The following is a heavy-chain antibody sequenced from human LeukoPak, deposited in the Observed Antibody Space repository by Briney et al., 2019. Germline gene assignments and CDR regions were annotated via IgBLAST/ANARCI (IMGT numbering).Heavy chain of an antibody. CDR3: ARDPTYYYGSGTDAFDI. CDR2: LSVGAGST. J-gene: IGHJ3*02. D-gene: IGHD3-10*01. CDR1: GFTLSACA. Sequence: GGSLRLSCAASGFTLSACAMSWVRQAPGKGLEWVSALSVGAGSTYDADSVKGRFTISRDNSKNTVYLQMNSLRAEDTAVYYCARDPTYYYGSGTDAFDIWGHGTMVTVSS. V-gene: IGHV3-23*01.